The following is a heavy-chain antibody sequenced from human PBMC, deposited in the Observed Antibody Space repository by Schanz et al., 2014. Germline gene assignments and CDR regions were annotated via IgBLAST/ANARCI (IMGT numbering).Heavy chain of an antibody. CDR1: GFNFSTYT. V-gene: IGHV3-48*01. CDR3: ARDHQWLARYYMDV. CDR2: ISFSGNTI. Sequence: VQLVESGGGVVQPGRSLRLSCAASGFNFSTYTLNWVRQAPGKGLEWISYISFSGNTIYYADSVKGRFTISRDNPKKTLYLQMNSLRAEDTAVYYCARDHQWLARYYMDVWGKGTTXTVSS. D-gene: IGHD6-19*01. J-gene: IGHJ6*03.